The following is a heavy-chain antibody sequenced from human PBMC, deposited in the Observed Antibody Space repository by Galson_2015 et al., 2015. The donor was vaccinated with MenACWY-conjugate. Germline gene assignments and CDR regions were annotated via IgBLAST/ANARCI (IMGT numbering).Heavy chain of an antibody. CDR2: ISSTGTT. CDR3: ARDRDFRY. Sequence: SLRLSCAASGFTFSSYAMSWVRQAPGKGLEWVAYISSTGTTYCADSVKGRFTISRDNAKNSLYLQMNSLTVEDTAVYYCARDRDFRYWGQGTLVTVSS. CDR1: GFTFSSYA. J-gene: IGHJ4*02. V-gene: IGHV3-48*04.